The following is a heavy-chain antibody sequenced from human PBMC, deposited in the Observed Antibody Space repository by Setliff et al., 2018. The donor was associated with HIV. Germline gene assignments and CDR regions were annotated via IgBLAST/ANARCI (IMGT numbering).Heavy chain of an antibody. CDR1: GGSISNNSYY. J-gene: IGHJ4*02. CDR3: VRDDYGYNGKGFDY. Sequence: SETLSLTCTVSGGSISNNSYYWGWVRQPPGKGPEWLGSIYYSGSTSYNPSLKSRVTISVDTSKNQFSLKLSSVTAADTAMYYCVRDDYGYNGKGFDYWGPGTLVTVSS. CDR2: IYYSGST. V-gene: IGHV4-39*02. D-gene: IGHD4-17*01.